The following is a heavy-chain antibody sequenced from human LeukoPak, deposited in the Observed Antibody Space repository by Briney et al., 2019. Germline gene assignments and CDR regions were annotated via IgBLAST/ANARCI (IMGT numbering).Heavy chain of an antibody. J-gene: IGHJ4*02. CDR3: ASGGPRSSSTWTDG. V-gene: IGHV3-74*01. CDR2: INSDGSST. Sequence: GGSLRLSCAASGFTFDDYAMHWVRQAPGKGLVWVSRINSDGSSTNYADSVKGRFTISRDNAKNTLYLQMNSLRAEDTAVYFCASGGPRSSSTWTDGWGQGTLVTVSS. CDR1: GFTFDDYA. D-gene: IGHD6-13*01.